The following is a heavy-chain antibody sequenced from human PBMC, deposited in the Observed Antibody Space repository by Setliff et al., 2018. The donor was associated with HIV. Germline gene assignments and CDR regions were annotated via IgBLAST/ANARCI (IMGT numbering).Heavy chain of an antibody. D-gene: IGHD6-13*01. Sequence: GGSLRLSCAASGFTVSSDYMSWVRQAPGKGLEWLSTIYGGASTYYVDSVKGRFTISRDNAKKSLNLQMTSLRVEDTAVYYCVSEAVAGVSFDYWGQGTLVTVSS. CDR1: GFTVSSDY. CDR3: VSEAVAGVSFDY. J-gene: IGHJ4*02. CDR2: IYGGAST. V-gene: IGHV3-53*01.